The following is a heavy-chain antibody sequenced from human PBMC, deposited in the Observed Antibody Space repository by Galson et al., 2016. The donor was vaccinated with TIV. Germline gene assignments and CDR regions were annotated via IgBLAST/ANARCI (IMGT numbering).Heavy chain of an antibody. CDR3: ARSIHFMHNWFDP. J-gene: IGHJ5*02. V-gene: IGHV3-11*01. CDR1: GFRFSDYY. D-gene: IGHD6-6*01. CDR2: ISSSGLST. Sequence: SLRLSCAAPGFRFSDYYMNWIRQAPGKGLEWVSYISSSGLSTYYVDSVKGRFTIPRDNAKSSLYLQMNSLRAEDTAVYYCARSIHFMHNWFDPWGQGTLVTVSS.